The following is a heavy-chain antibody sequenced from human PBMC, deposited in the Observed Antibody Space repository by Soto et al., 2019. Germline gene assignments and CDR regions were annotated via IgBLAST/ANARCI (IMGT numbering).Heavy chain of an antibody. D-gene: IGHD2-2*01. V-gene: IGHV5-51*01. Sequence: PGESLKISCMGFGYNFGGYWIAWVRQMPGKGLEWMGIIFPADSGTRYSPSFQGRVSISVDTAITTTFLHLSSLRPSDTGTYFCARRGKYPTWLDPWGQGTLVTVSS. CDR3: ARRGKYPTWLDP. J-gene: IGHJ5*02. CDR1: GYNFGGYW. CDR2: IFPADSGT.